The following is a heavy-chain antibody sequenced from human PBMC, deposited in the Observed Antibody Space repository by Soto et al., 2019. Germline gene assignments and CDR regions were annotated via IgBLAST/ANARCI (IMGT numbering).Heavy chain of an antibody. CDR1: GGSISSCDYY. CDR2: IYYSGST. V-gene: IGHV4-30-4*01. Sequence: SETLSLTCTVSGGSISSCDYYWSWIRHPPGKGLEWIGYIYYSGSTYYNPSLKSRVTISVDTSKNQFSLKLSSVTAADTAVYYCARGYSSSWQFDYWGQGTLVTVSS. D-gene: IGHD6-13*01. J-gene: IGHJ4*02. CDR3: ARGYSSSWQFDY.